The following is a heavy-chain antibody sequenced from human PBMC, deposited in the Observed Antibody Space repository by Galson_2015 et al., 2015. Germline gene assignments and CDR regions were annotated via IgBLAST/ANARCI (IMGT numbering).Heavy chain of an antibody. J-gene: IGHJ4*02. CDR3: ARLQLYYFDY. CDR2: IYYSGST. Sequence: QVQLQESGPGLVKPSQTLSLTCTVSGGSISSSSYYWGWIRQPPGKGLEWIGSIYYSGSTYYTPSLKSRVTISVDTSKNQFSLKLSSVTAADTAVYYCARLQLYYFDYWGQGTLVTVSS. D-gene: IGHD5-18*01. V-gene: IGHV4-39*01. CDR1: GGSISSSSYY.